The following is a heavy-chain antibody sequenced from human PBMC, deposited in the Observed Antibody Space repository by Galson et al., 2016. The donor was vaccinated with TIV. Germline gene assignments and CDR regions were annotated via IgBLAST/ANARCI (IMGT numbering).Heavy chain of an antibody. D-gene: IGHD3-22*01. Sequence: SLRLSCAASGFTFSIFAMTWVRQAPGMGLEWVSAISGGGGSTYYADSVKGRFTVSRDNSKNAVFLQMNSLRAEDTAVYYCTKVPSSGFSYYYGLHVWGQGTTVTVSS. V-gene: IGHV3-23*01. J-gene: IGHJ6*02. CDR3: TKVPSSGFSYYYGLHV. CDR2: ISGGGGST. CDR1: GFTFSIFA.